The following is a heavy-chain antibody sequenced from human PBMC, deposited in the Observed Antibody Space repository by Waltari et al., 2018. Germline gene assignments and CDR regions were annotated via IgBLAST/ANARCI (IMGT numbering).Heavy chain of an antibody. CDR3: ARVGATGFYSSPRFDY. CDR2: INPILGIA. D-gene: IGHD1-26*01. J-gene: IGHJ4*02. CDR1: GGTFSSYT. V-gene: IGHV1-69*02. Sequence: QVQLVQSGAEVKKPGSSVKVSCKASGGTFSSYTISWVRQAPGQGLEWMGRINPILGIANYAQKFQGRVTITADKSTSTAYMELSSLRSEDTAVYYCARVGATGFYSSPRFDYWGQGTLVTVSS.